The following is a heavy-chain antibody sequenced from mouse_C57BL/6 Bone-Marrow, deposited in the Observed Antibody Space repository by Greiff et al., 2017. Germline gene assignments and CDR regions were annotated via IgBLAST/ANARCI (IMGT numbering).Heavy chain of an antibody. V-gene: IGHV5-15*01. CDR3: ARRTTGFFDY. Sequence: EVKLMESGGGLVQPGGSLKLSCAASGFTFSDYGMAWVRQAPRKGPEWVAFISNLAYSIYYADTVTGRFTISRENAKNTLYLEMSSLRSEDTAMYYCARRTTGFFDYWGQGTTLTVSS. D-gene: IGHD1-1*01. CDR2: ISNLAYSI. J-gene: IGHJ2*01. CDR1: GFTFSDYG.